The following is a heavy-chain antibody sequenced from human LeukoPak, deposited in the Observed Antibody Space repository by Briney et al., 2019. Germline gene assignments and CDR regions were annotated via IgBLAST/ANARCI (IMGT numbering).Heavy chain of an antibody. V-gene: IGHV3-33*08. CDR1: GVPISGYW. CDR2: IWYDGSNK. Sequence: PGGSLRLSCAASGVPISGYWMSWVRQAPGKGLEWVAVIWYDGSNKYYADSVKGRFTISRDNSKNTLYLQMNSLRAEDTAVYYCARSPGRSGYVDYWGQGTLVPVSS. J-gene: IGHJ4*02. CDR3: ARSPGRSGYVDY. D-gene: IGHD3-3*01.